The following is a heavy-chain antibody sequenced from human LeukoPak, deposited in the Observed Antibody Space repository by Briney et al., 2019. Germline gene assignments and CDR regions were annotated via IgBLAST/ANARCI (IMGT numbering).Heavy chain of an antibody. V-gene: IGHV4-4*07. Sequence: SETLSLTCTVSGGSISIYYWSWIRQPAEKGLDWIGRIHTSGSTNYNPSLKSRVTMSVDTSKNQFSLKLSSVTAADTAVYFCARAPEFSSGWLLDTWGQGILVTVSS. CDR2: IHTSGST. CDR3: ARAPEFSSGWLLDT. J-gene: IGHJ5*02. D-gene: IGHD6-19*01. CDR1: GGSISIYY.